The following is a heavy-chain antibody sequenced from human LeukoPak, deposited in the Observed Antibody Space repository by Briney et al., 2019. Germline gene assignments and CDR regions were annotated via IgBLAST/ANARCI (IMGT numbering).Heavy chain of an antibody. D-gene: IGHD3-10*01. CDR3: ARGGDYYGSGSPSYYYYYMDV. J-gene: IGHJ6*03. CDR1: GYSFTSYW. V-gene: IGHV5-51*01. Sequence: LGESLKISCKGSGYSFTSYWIGWVRQMPGKGLEWMGIIYPGDSDTRYSPSFQGQVTISADKSISTAYLQWGSLKASDTAMYYCARGGDYYGSGSPSYYYYYMDVWGKGTTVTVSS. CDR2: IYPGDSDT.